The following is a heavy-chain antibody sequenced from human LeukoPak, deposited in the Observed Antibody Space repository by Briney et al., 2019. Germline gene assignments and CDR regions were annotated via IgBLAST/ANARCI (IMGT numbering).Heavy chain of an antibody. CDR3: AKSFGYGYASDY. D-gene: IGHD5-18*01. V-gene: IGHV3-30*18. Sequence: GGSLRLSCAAPGFTFSSFGMHWVRQAPGKGLEWVTVISYDGSNKYYADSVKGRFTISRDNSKNTLYLQMNSLRAEDTAVYYCAKSFGYGYASDYWGQGTLVTVSS. CDR2: ISYDGSNK. CDR1: GFTFSSFG. J-gene: IGHJ4*02.